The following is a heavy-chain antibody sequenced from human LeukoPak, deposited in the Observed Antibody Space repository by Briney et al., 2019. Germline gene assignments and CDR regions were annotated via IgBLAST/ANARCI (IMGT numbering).Heavy chain of an antibody. V-gene: IGHV4-39*01. Sequence: PPETLSLTCSVSGAPLSSSSNYWGWIRQPPGKGLEWIGSIYYSGSTSYNPSFKSRVTISAGTSNRQFSLELSSVTAADTAVYYCARNTGSYIDYWGQGTLVTVSS. CDR1: GAPLSSSSNY. J-gene: IGHJ4*02. CDR2: IYYSGST. CDR3: ARNTGSYIDY. D-gene: IGHD1-26*01.